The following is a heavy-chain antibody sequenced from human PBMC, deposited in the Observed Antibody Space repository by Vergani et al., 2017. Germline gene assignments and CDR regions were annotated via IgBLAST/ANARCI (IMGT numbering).Heavy chain of an antibody. CDR2: ISSSSSYI. CDR1: GFTFSSYS. D-gene: IGHD3-16*01. Sequence: EVQLVEPGGGLVKPGGSLRLSCAASGFTFSSYSMNWVRQAPGKGLEWVSSISSSSSYIYYADSVKGRFTISRDNAKNSLYLQMNSLRAEDTAVYYCARVGASAEYFQHWGQGTLVTVSS. J-gene: IGHJ1*01. V-gene: IGHV3-21*01. CDR3: ARVGASAEYFQH.